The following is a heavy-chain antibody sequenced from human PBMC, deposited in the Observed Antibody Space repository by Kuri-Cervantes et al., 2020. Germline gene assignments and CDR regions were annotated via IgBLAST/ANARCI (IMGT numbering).Heavy chain of an antibody. D-gene: IGHD1-26*01. CDR1: GYTFTSYD. CDR2: IIPIFGTA. CDR3: ARDLGIVGALYYFDY. V-gene: IGHV1-69*13. J-gene: IGHJ4*02. Sequence: SVKVSCKASGYTFTSYDINWVRQATGQGLEWMGGIIPIFGTANYAQKFQGRVTITADESTSTAYMELSSLRSEDTAVYYCARDLGIVGALYYFDYWGQGTLVTVSS.